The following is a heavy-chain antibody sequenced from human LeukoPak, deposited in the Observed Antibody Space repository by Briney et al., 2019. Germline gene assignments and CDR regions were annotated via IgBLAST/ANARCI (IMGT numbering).Heavy chain of an antibody. CDR3: ARAYIAARLASYNWFDP. Sequence: ASVKVSCKASGYTFTWFGISWVRQAPGQGLEWMGWISAYNGNTNYAQKLQGRVTMTTDTSTSTAYMELRSLRSDDTAVYYCARAYIAARLASYNWFDPWGQGTLVTVSS. CDR1: GYTFTWFG. D-gene: IGHD6-6*01. CDR2: ISAYNGNT. J-gene: IGHJ5*02. V-gene: IGHV1-18*01.